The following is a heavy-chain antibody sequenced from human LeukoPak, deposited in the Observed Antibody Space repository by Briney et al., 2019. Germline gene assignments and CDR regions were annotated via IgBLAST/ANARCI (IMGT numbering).Heavy chain of an antibody. CDR2: IKQDGSEK. V-gene: IGHV3-7*01. CDR1: GFTFSSYW. CDR3: ATPRGSGSYLAFDY. J-gene: IGHJ4*02. D-gene: IGHD1-26*01. Sequence: PGGSLRLSCAASGFTFSSYWMSWVRQAPGKGLEWVANIKQDGSEKYYVDSVKGQLTISRDNAKNSLYLQMNSLRAEDTAVYYCATPRGSGSYLAFDYWGQGTLVTVSS.